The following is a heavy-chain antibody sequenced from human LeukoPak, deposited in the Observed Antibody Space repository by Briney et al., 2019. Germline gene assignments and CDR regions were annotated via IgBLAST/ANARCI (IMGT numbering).Heavy chain of an antibody. J-gene: IGHJ4*02. CDR3: ATPEVSSGWYLFDY. D-gene: IGHD6-19*01. Sequence: ASVTVSCKVSGYTLTGLSMHWVRQAPGKGLEWMGGFDPEDGETIYAQKFQGRVTMTEDTSTDTAYMELSSLRSEDTAVYYCATPEVSSGWYLFDYWGQGTLVTVSS. V-gene: IGHV1-24*01. CDR2: FDPEDGET. CDR1: GYTLTGLS.